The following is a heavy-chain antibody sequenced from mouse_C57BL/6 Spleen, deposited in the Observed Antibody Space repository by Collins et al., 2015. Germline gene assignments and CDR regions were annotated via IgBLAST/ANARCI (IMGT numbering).Heavy chain of an antibody. V-gene: IGHV9-3*01. D-gene: IGHD2-3*01. Sequence: QIQLVQSGPELKKPGETVKISCKTSGYTFTTYGMSWVKQAPGKGLEWMGWINTYSGVPTYADDFKGRSAFSLETSVRTAYLQINNLKNEDTATYFCARGGIYDGYYVGFDYWGQGTTLTVSS. CDR2: INTYSGVP. CDR1: GYTFTTYG. CDR3: ARGGIYDGYYVGFDY. J-gene: IGHJ2*01.